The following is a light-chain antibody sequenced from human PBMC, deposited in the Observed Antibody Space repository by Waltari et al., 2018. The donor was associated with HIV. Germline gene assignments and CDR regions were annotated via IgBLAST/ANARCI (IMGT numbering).Light chain of an antibody. J-gene: IGLJ3*02. CDR2: RND. CDR1: KSNIGTTF. V-gene: IGLV1-47*01. CDR3: ASWDDNLRHWV. Sequence: QPKMTQAPSASKTPGQRITMSCSGSKSNIGTTFIYWYQQIPGAAPRLVMARNDRRPAGVPDRFSGTKSGTSAFLAITDLRLDDEATYVCASWDDNLRHWVFGGGTKLTVL.